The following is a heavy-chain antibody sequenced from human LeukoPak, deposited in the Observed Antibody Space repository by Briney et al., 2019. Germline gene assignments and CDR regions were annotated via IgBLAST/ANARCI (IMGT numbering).Heavy chain of an antibody. D-gene: IGHD3-9*01. CDR2: ISSSSYI. V-gene: IGHV3-21*01. Sequence: PGGSLRLSCVGSGFTFSSYSMNWVRQAPGKGLEWVSSISSSSYIYYADSVKGRFTISRDNAKNSLYLQMNSLRAEDTAVYYCAKWGNWLYFDYWGQGTLVTVSS. J-gene: IGHJ4*02. CDR3: AKWGNWLYFDY. CDR1: GFTFSSYS.